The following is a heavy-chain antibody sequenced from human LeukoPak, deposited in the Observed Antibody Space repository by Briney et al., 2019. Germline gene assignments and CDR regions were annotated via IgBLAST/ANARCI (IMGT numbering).Heavy chain of an antibody. J-gene: IGHJ5*02. V-gene: IGHV1-46*01. CDR2: INPSGGST. D-gene: IGHD3-22*01. Sequence: GASVKVSCTASGYTFTSYYMHWVRQAPGQGLEWMGIINPSGGSTSYAQKFQGRVTMTRDTSTSTVYMELSSLRSEDTAVYYCARDPLHYYDSSGYSNWFDPWGQGTLVTVSS. CDR3: ARDPLHYYDSSGYSNWFDP. CDR1: GYTFTSYY.